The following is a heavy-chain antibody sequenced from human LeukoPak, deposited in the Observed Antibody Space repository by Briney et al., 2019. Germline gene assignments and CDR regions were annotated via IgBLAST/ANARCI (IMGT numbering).Heavy chain of an antibody. D-gene: IGHD3-10*01. V-gene: IGHV4-34*01. CDR2: IYYSGST. Sequence: PSETLSLTCTVYGGSFTGYYWSWIRQPPGKGLEWIGSIYYSGSTYYNPSLKSRVTISVDTSKNQFSLKLSSVTAADTAVYYCARHGIMRRYYYGSGSYWFDPWGQGALVTVSS. CDR1: GGSFTGYY. J-gene: IGHJ5*02. CDR3: ARHGIMRRYYYGSGSYWFDP.